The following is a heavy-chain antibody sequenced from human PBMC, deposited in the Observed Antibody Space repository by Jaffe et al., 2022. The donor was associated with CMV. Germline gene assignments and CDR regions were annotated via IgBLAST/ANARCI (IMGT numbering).Heavy chain of an antibody. CDR3: ARGRLAATGHAGFDP. D-gene: IGHD6-13*01. J-gene: IGHJ5*02. CDR1: GASSSSGGYY. V-gene: IGHV4-31*03. CDR2: IYYSGST. Sequence: QVQLQESGPGLVKPSQTLSLTCTVSGASSSSGGYYWNWIRQHPEKGLEWIGYIYYSGSTYYNPSLKSRVTISVDTSKNQFSLKLSSVTAADTAVYYCARGRLAATGHAGFDPWGQGTLVTVSS.